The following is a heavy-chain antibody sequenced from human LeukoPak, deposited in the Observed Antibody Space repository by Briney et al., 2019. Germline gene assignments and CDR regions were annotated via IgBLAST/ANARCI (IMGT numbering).Heavy chain of an antibody. CDR3: AKDRYASSWYGAFDI. V-gene: IGHV3-23*01. CDR2: ISGSTGST. CDR1: GFTFSSYA. D-gene: IGHD6-13*01. J-gene: IGHJ3*02. Sequence: GGSLRLSCAASGFTFSSYAMSWVRQAPGKGLEWVSLISGSTGSTYYAESVKGRFTISRDNSKNAMYLQMGSLRAEDTAVYYCAKDRYASSWYGAFDIWGQGTMLTVSS.